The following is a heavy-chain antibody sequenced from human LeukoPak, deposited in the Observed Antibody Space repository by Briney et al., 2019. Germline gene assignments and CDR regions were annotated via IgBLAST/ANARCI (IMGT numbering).Heavy chain of an antibody. D-gene: IGHD6-19*01. CDR3: ARVQEDSSGWYDYYYYMGV. CDR2: ISAYNGNT. V-gene: IGHV1-18*01. CDR1: GYTFTSYG. J-gene: IGHJ6*03. Sequence: ASVKVSCKASGYTFTSYGISWVRQAPGQGLEWMGWISAYNGNTNYAQKLQGRVTMTTDTSTSTAYMELRSLRSDDTAVYYCARVQEDSSGWYDYYYYMGVWGKGTTVTVSS.